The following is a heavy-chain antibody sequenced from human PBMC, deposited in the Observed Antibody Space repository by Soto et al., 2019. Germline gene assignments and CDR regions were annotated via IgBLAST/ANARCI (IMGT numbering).Heavy chain of an antibody. CDR2: ISYDGSNK. D-gene: IGHD4-17*01. Sequence: QVQLVESGGGVVQPGRSLRLSCAASGFTFSSYGMHWVRQAPCKGLEWVAVISYDGSNKYYADSVKGRFTISRDNSKNTLYLQMNSLSAEESAVYYCANDAFDYGDAGRAFDIGGQGTMVTVSS. CDR1: GFTFSSYG. V-gene: IGHV3-30*18. J-gene: IGHJ3*02. CDR3: ANDAFDYGDAGRAFDI.